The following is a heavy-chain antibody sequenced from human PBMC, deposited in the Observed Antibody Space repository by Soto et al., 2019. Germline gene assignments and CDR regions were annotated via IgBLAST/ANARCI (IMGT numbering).Heavy chain of an antibody. J-gene: IGHJ6*02. CDR1: GYTFTGYY. CDR3: ARDRCSSWAGCYYGMDV. D-gene: IGHD6-13*01. V-gene: IGHV1-2*04. CDR2: INPNSGGT. Sequence: GASVKVSCKASGYTFTGYYMDWVRQAPGQGLEWMGWINPNSGGTNYAQKFQGWVTMTRDTSISTAYMELSRLRSDDTAVYYCARDRCSSWAGCYYGMDVWGQGTTVTVSS.